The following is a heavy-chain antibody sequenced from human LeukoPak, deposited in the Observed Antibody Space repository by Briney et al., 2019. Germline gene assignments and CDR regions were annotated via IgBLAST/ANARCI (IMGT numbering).Heavy chain of an antibody. Sequence: ASVKVSCKASGYTFTSHFMHWVRQAPGQGLEWMGIINPSGGSTSYAQKFQGRVTMTRDTSTSTVSMDLSSLRSEDTAMYYCARALSELATIGEDFDYWGQGTLVTVSS. V-gene: IGHV1-46*01. CDR2: INPSGGST. J-gene: IGHJ4*02. CDR1: GYTFTSHF. CDR3: ARALSELATIGEDFDY. D-gene: IGHD5-24*01.